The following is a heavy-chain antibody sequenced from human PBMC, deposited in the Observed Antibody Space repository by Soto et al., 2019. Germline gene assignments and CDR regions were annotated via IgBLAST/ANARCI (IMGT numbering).Heavy chain of an antibody. J-gene: IGHJ3*02. Sequence: GASVKVSCKASGYTFTGYYMHWVRQAPGQGLEWMGWINPNSGGTNYAQKFQGWVTMTRDTSISTAYMELSRLRSDDTAVYYCAGSAIAATKDHPGAFDIWGQGTMVTVS. CDR1: GYTFTGYY. D-gene: IGHD6-13*01. CDR2: INPNSGGT. CDR3: AGSAIAATKDHPGAFDI. V-gene: IGHV1-2*04.